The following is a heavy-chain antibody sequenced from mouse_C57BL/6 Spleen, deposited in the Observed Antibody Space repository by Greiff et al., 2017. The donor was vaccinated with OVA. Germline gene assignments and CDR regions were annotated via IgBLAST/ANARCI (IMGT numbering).Heavy chain of an antibody. CDR2: LDPETGGT. CDR1: GYTFTDYE. CDR3: TREDYDPFVDY. V-gene: IGHV1-15*01. J-gene: IGHJ2*01. Sequence: VQLQQSGAELVRPGASVTLSCKASGYTFTDYEMHWVKQTPVHGLEWIGALDPETGGTAYNQKFKGKAILTADKSSSTAYMALRSLTYEDSAVYYGTREDYDPFVDYWGQGTTLTVSS. D-gene: IGHD2-4*01.